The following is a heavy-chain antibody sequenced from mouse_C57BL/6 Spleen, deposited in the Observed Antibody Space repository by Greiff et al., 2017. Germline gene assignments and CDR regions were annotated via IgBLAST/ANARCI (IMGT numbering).Heavy chain of an antibody. Sequence: VKLQESGAELVKPGASVKISCKASGYAFSSYWMNWVKQRTGKGLEWIGKIYPGDGDPNYNGKFKGKATLTSDTASSTAYMQLSSLTSEDSAVYFCARDDYDEDYFDYWGQGTTLTVSS. J-gene: IGHJ2*01. CDR2: IYPGDGDP. V-gene: IGHV1-80*01. D-gene: IGHD2-4*01. CDR1: GYAFSSYW. CDR3: ARDDYDEDYFDY.